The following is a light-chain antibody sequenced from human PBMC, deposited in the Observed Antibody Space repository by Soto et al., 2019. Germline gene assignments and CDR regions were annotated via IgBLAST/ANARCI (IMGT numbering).Light chain of an antibody. CDR2: KAS. CDR1: KSISGW. CDR3: KQYNSYSWP. Sequence: DIQMTQSPSTLSASGVDKVTITCRASKSISGWLAWYQQKPGKVPKLLICKASSLESAVPSRFSGSGSGTELNLTSSSLQPDDFATYYCKQYNSYSWPFGQGTKVHIK. V-gene: IGKV1-5*03. J-gene: IGKJ1*01.